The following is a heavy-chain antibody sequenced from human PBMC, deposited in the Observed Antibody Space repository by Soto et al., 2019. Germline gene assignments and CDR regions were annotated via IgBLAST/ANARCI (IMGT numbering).Heavy chain of an antibody. D-gene: IGHD3-22*01. CDR1: GYTFTSYG. V-gene: IGHV1-18*04. CDR2: ISGYNGNT. CDR3: ARDLYYYDNSGLGRFDI. Sequence: ASVQVSCKASGYTFTSYGISWVRQAPGQGLEWMGWISGYNGNTNYAQNLQGRVTMTTDTSTSTAYMELRSLRPDDTAVYYCARDLYYYDNSGLGRFDIWGQGTMVTVSS. J-gene: IGHJ3*02.